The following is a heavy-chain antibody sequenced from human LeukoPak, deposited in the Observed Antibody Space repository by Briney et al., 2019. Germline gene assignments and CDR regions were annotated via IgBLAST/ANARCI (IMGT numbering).Heavy chain of an antibody. J-gene: IGHJ6*03. CDR3: ARGELYYDYVWGSYRYSYYMDV. Sequence: GASVKVSCKASGYTFTSYGIIWVRQAPGQGLEWMGWINAYNGNTNYAQKLQGRVTMTTDTSTSTAYMELRSLRSDDTAVYYCARGELYYDYVWGSYRYSYYMDVWGKGTTVTVSS. CDR1: GYTFTSYG. V-gene: IGHV1-18*01. CDR2: INAYNGNT. D-gene: IGHD3-16*02.